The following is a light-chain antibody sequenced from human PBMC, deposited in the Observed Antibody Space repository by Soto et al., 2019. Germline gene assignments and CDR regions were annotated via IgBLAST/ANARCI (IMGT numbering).Light chain of an antibody. CDR1: QSISSR. CDR2: TTS. Sequence: DIVLTQSPCTLSASVGDRVTISCRASQSISSRLACYQQQPGKAPKLLIYTTSSFKGGVPSRFSGSGSGKDIPITISRVHADDVASYYCQQYNAYSWTFGQGTKVEIK. CDR3: QQYNAYSWT. V-gene: IGKV1-5*03. J-gene: IGKJ1*01.